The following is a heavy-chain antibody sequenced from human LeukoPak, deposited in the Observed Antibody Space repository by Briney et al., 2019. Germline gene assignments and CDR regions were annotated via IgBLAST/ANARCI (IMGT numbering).Heavy chain of an antibody. CDR1: GFTVSSNY. CDR2: IYSGGST. D-gene: IGHD5-18*01. V-gene: IGHV3-53*01. CDR3: ARGSEELYSYVVRGYYYYMDV. Sequence: PGGSLRLSCAASGFTVSSNYMSWVRQAPGKGLEWVSVIYSGGSTYYADSVKGRFTISRDNSKNTLYLQMNGLRAEDTAAYYCARGSEELYSYVVRGYYYYMDVWGKGTTVTVSS. J-gene: IGHJ6*03.